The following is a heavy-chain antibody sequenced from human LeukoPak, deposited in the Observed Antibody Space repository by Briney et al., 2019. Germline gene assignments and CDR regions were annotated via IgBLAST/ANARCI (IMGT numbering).Heavy chain of an antibody. Sequence: GGSLRLSCAASGFTFSSYAMSWVRQAPGKGLGWVSAISGSGGSTYYADSVKGRFTISRDNSNNTLYLQINSLRAEDTAVYYCARGDDLDYWGQGTLVTVSS. J-gene: IGHJ4*02. CDR2: ISGSGGST. CDR1: GFTFSSYA. V-gene: IGHV3-23*01. CDR3: ARGDDLDY. D-gene: IGHD3-3*01.